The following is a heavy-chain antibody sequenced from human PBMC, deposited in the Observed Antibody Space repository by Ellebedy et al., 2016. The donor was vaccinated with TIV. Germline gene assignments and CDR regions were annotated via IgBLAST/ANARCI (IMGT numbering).Heavy chain of an antibody. J-gene: IGHJ2*01. CDR1: GFTFSSYG. CDR2: ITSRSTYI. D-gene: IGHD3-9*01. CDR3: AREGYYDILTGYQDSYFDL. Sequence: GESLKISCAASGFTFSSYGMHWVRQAPGKGLEWVSSITSRSTYIYSADSVKGRFTISRDNAKNSLYLQMNSLRAEDTAVYYCAREGYYDILTGYQDSYFDLWGRGTLVTVSS. V-gene: IGHV3-21*01.